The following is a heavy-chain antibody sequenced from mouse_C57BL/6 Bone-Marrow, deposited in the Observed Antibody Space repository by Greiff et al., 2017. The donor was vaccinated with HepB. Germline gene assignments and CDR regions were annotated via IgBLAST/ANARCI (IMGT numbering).Heavy chain of an antibody. D-gene: IGHD1-1*01. CDR1: GFTFSSYA. CDR3: ARSYYYDGFDY. Sequence: DVQLVESGGGLVKPGGSLKLSCAASGFTFSSYAMSWVRQTPEKRLEWVATISDGGSYTYYPDNVKGRFTISRDNAKNNLYLQMSHLKSEDTAMYYCARSYYYDGFDYWGQGTTLTVSS. V-gene: IGHV5-4*01. J-gene: IGHJ2*01. CDR2: ISDGGSYT.